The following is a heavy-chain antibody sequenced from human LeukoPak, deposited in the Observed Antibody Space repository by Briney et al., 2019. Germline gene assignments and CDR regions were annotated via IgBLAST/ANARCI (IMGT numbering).Heavy chain of an antibody. CDR2: ITATSLHI. CDR3: ARVRSVGGNPHAFNI. V-gene: IGHV3-21*01. CDR1: GFTFSSYW. J-gene: IGHJ3*02. Sequence: PGGSLRLSCAASGFTFSSYWVNWVRQAPGKGLEWVSAITATSLHIYYADSVKGRFTISRDNAKNSLYLQMNSLRVEDTALYYCARVRSVGGNPHAFNIWGQGTMVTVSS. D-gene: IGHD4-23*01.